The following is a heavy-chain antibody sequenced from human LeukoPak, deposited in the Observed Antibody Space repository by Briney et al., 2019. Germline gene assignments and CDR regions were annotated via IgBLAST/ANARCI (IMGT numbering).Heavy chain of an antibody. CDR1: GYTFTTYD. D-gene: IGHD2-2*01. J-gene: IGHJ4*02. Sequence: ASVKVSCKASGYTFTTYDINWVRQATGQGLEWMGWMNPNSGNTGYAQKFQGRVTITRDTFASTAYMELSSLRSEDTAVYYCARGRCVGSTNCYYFDSWGQGTLVTVSS. CDR2: MNPNSGNT. CDR3: ARGRCVGSTNCYYFDS. V-gene: IGHV1-8*01.